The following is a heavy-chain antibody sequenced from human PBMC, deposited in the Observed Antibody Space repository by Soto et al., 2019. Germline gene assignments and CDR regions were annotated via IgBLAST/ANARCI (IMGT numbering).Heavy chain of an antibody. D-gene: IGHD3-16*01. Sequence: LRLSCAASGFTFSNFGMHWVRQAPGKGLEWVAVISYDGRNKYYADSVKGQFTISRDNSKNTLYLQMNSLRAEDTAVYYCARVWGWPPIVIDYWGQGTLVTVSS. CDR1: GFTFSNFG. J-gene: IGHJ4*02. CDR2: ISYDGRNK. CDR3: ARVWGWPPIVIDY. V-gene: IGHV3-30*03.